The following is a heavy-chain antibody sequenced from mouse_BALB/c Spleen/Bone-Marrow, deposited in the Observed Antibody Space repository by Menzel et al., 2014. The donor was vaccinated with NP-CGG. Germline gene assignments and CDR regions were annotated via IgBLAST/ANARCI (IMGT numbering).Heavy chain of an antibody. Sequence: EVQGVESGPELVKPGASVKMSCKASGYTFTDYYMDWVKQSHGESFEWIGRVNPYNGGTSYNQKFKGKATLTVDKSSSTAYMELNSLTSEDSAVYYCARGSYYGSSYWFAYWGQGTLVTVSA. CDR3: ARGSYYGSSYWFAY. J-gene: IGHJ3*01. CDR2: VNPYNGGT. D-gene: IGHD1-1*01. V-gene: IGHV1-19*01. CDR1: GYTFTDYY.